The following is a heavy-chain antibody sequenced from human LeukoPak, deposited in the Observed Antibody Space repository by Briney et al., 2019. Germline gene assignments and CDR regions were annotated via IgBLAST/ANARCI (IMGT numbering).Heavy chain of an antibody. CDR3: VAVTGRPAGGGVYY. CDR2: IYSDDTT. Sequence: GGSLRLSCAVSGFTVSGNYMSWIRQAPGKGLEWVSLIYSDDTTLYADSVKGRFTISRDNSKNTLYLQINSLRADDTAVYYCVAVTGRPAGGGVYYWGQGTLVTVSS. CDR1: GFTVSGNY. D-gene: IGHD6-19*01. V-gene: IGHV3-53*01. J-gene: IGHJ4*02.